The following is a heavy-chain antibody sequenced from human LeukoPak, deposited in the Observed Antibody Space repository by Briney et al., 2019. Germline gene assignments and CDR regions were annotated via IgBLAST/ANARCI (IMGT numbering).Heavy chain of an antibody. CDR3: GRSGYDYGYYGMDV. CDR1: GGSFSGYY. V-gene: IGHV4-34*01. D-gene: IGHD5-12*01. CDR2: INHSGST. Sequence: SETLSLTRAVYGGSFSGYYWSWIRQPPGKGLEWIGEINHSGSTNYNPSLKSRVTISVDTSKNQFSLKLSSVTAADTAVYYCGRSGYDYGYYGMDVWGQGTTVTVSS. J-gene: IGHJ6*02.